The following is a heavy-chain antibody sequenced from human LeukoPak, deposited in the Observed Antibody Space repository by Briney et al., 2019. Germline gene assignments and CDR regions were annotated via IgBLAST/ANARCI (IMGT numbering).Heavy chain of an antibody. CDR1: GGTFSSYA. CDR3: VRAGYYDSSGYPVY. J-gene: IGHJ4*02. Sequence: SVKVSCKATGGTFSSYAISWVRQAPGQGLEWMGRIIPILGIANYARKFQGRVTITADKSTSTAYMVLSSLRSEDTAVYYCVRAGYYDSSGYPVYWGQGTLVTVSS. D-gene: IGHD3-22*01. CDR2: IIPILGIA. V-gene: IGHV1-69*04.